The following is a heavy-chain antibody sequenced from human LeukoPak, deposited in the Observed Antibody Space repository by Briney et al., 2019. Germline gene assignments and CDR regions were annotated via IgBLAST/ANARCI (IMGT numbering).Heavy chain of an antibody. D-gene: IGHD2-21*02. Sequence: SGGSLRLSCAASGFTLSTYEMHWVRQAPGKGLVWVSRINPDGSRTGYADSVKGRFTFSRDNARNTLYLQMNSLRAEDTAVYYCARELPREVTLDSWGQGTLVTVSS. CDR3: ARELPREVTLDS. J-gene: IGHJ4*02. CDR1: GFTLSTYE. V-gene: IGHV3-74*01. CDR2: INPDGSRT.